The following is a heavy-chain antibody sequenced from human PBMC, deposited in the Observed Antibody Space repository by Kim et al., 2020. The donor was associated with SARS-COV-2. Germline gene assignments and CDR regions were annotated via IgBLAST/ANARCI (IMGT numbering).Heavy chain of an antibody. CDR2: IRSKVNSYAT. V-gene: IGHV3-73*01. D-gene: IGHD3-9*01. CDR3: TRRPGDYDILTGSYYYYYYGMDV. CDR1: GFTFSGSA. Sequence: GGSLRLSCAASGFTFSGSAMHWVRQASGKGLEWVGRIRSKVNSYATAYAASVKGRFTISTDDSKNTAYLQMNSLKTEDTAVYYCTRRPGDYDILTGSYYYYYYGMDVWGQGTTVTVSS. J-gene: IGHJ6*02.